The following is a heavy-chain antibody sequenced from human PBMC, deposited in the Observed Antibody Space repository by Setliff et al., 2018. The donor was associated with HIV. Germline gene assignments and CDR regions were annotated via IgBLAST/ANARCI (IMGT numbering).Heavy chain of an antibody. CDR2: IYTGGRT. Sequence: SLTCTVSDDSISSNYWSWIRQSAGKGLEWVGRIYTGGRTNYNPSLKGRVTMSVDTSKNQFSLNLSSVTAADTAVYYCARDRMPMASWVPDKWGQGTLVTSPQ. D-gene: IGHD2-2*01. V-gene: IGHV4-4*07. J-gene: IGHJ4*02. CDR3: ARDRMPMASWVPDK. CDR1: DDSISSNY.